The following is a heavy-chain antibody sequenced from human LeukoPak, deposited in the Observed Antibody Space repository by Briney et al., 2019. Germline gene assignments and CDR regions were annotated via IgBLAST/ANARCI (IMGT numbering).Heavy chain of an antibody. CDR1: GFTFSRYW. Sequence: PGGSLILSCAAPGFTFSRYWMTWVRQAPGKGLEWVANIKEDGSEKYYVYSVKGRFTISRDNANNSLYLQMNSLRAEDTAVYYCASTFRRWQQFRRESDNWFDPWGQGTLVTVSS. D-gene: IGHD5-24*01. J-gene: IGHJ5*02. V-gene: IGHV3-7*01. CDR2: IKEDGSEK. CDR3: ASTFRRWQQFRRESDNWFDP.